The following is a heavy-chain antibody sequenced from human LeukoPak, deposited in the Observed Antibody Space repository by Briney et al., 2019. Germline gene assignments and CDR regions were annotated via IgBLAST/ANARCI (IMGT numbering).Heavy chain of an antibody. CDR2: ISSDGNNK. V-gene: IGHV3-30*18. D-gene: IGHD3-22*01. CDR3: AKGNDIGGYYYPHFDY. CDR1: GFTFSSYC. J-gene: IGHJ4*02. Sequence: GGSLRLSCAASGFTFSSYCMHWVRQAPGKGLEWVAVISSDGNNKNYVDSVKGRFTFSRDNSKNTLYLQMNSLRAEDTAVYYCAKGNDIGGYYYPHFDYWGQGTLVTVSS.